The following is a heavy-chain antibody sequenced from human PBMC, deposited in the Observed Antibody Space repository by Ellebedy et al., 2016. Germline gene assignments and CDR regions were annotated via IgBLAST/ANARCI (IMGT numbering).Heavy chain of an antibody. CDR1: GFTFDDYG. J-gene: IGHJ4*02. Sequence: SLKISCAASGFTFDDYGIHWVRQAPGKGLEWVSGISWNSGSIGYADSVKGRFTISRDNAKNSLYLQMNSLRAEDTALYYCAKDIAYEARYYFDYWGQGTLVTVSS. V-gene: IGHV3-9*01. D-gene: IGHD3-16*01. CDR2: ISWNSGSI. CDR3: AKDIAYEARYYFDY.